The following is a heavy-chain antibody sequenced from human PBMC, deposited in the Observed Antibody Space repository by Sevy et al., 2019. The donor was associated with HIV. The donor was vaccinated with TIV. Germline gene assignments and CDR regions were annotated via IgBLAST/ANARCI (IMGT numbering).Heavy chain of an antibody. D-gene: IGHD2-21*02. Sequence: GGSLRLSCVASGFTFDDYGMSRVRQVPGKGLEWVSSIIWNGGSKTYADSVKGRFIISRDNGKNSLYLQMNSLRAEDTALYFCAREKSCGGACYHFDYWGQGTLVTVSS. CDR3: AREKSCGGACYHFDY. CDR1: GFTFDDYG. J-gene: IGHJ4*02. V-gene: IGHV3-20*04. CDR2: IIWNGGSK.